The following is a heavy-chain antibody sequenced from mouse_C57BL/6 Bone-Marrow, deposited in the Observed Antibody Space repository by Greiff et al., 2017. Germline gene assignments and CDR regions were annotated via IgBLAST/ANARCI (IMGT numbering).Heavy chain of an antibody. J-gene: IGHJ4*01. V-gene: IGHV5-16*01. CDR1: GFTFSDYY. CDR2: INYDGSST. D-gene: IGHD1-1*02. Sequence: VKLVESEGGLVQPGSSMKLSCTASGFTFSDYYMAWVRQVPEKGLEWVANINYDGSSTYYLDSLKSRFIISRDNAKNILYLQMSSLKSEDTATXYCAREGWYDYYAMDYWGQGTSVTVSS. CDR3: AREGWYDYYAMDY.